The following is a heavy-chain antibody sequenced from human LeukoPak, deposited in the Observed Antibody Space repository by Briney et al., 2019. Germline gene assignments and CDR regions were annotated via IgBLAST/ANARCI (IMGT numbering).Heavy chain of an antibody. D-gene: IGHD2-8*02. V-gene: IGHV3-7*03. CDR3: ARGWSKFDY. J-gene: IGHJ4*02. Sequence: PGGSLRLSCAASGFTFSSYWMTWARQAPGKGLEWVANIKQDGSEKHYVDSVKGRFTISRDNAKNSLYLQMNSLRAEDTAVYYCARGWSKFDYWGQGTLVTVSS. CDR2: IKQDGSEK. CDR1: GFTFSSYW.